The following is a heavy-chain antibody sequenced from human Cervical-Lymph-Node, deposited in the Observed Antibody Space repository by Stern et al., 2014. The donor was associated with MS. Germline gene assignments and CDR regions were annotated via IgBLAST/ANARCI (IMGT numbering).Heavy chain of an antibody. Sequence: QMQLVQSGAEVKKPGSSVKVSCKASRDTFTYSALSWVRQAPGQGLEWMGGIIPMLGTTSYAQKFQGRVRITADTSTNIAYMELTSLRSDDTAVYFCARDQGEYGSGSEDSWFDPWGQGTLVTVSS. D-gene: IGHD3-10*01. J-gene: IGHJ5*02. CDR1: RDTFTYSA. CDR3: ARDQGEYGSGSEDSWFDP. V-gene: IGHV1-69*06. CDR2: IIPMLGTT.